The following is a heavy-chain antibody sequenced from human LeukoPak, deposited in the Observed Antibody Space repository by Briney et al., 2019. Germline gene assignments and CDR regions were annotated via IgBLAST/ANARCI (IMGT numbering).Heavy chain of an antibody. V-gene: IGHV1-18*01. D-gene: IGHD5-24*01. Sequence: GASVKVSCKASGYTFTNYGISWVRQAPGQGPEWMGWVSAYNGNTKYAQNFQGRVTMTSDTSTSTAYMDLKSLRSDDTAVYYCARDRRDGSSGVVYWYFDLWGRGTLVTVSS. CDR2: VSAYNGNT. CDR3: ARDRRDGSSGVVYWYFDL. CDR1: GYTFTNYG. J-gene: IGHJ2*01.